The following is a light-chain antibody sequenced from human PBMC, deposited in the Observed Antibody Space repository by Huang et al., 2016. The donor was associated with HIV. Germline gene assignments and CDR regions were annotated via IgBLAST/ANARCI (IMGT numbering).Light chain of an antibody. CDR2: AAA. J-gene: IGKJ2*01. CDR1: QTISTY. V-gene: IGKV1-39*01. Sequence: QMTQSPSSLSASVGDRVSITCRANQTISTYLNWYQQKPGKAPKRLIYAAANLHSEVPSRFTGSGSGTDFTLTITSLQPEDFATYYCQQSYTTPYTFGPGTKLVI. CDR3: QQSYTTPYT.